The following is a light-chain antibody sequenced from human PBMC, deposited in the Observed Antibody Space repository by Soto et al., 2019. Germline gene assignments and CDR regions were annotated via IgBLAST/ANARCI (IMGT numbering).Light chain of an antibody. CDR2: DVS. V-gene: IGLV2-14*01. CDR3: SSYTSSSTWVV. CDR1: SSDVGGYNY. J-gene: IGLJ2*01. Sequence: QSALTQPASVSGSPGQSITISCTGTSSDVGGYNYVSWYQQHRGKAPKLMIYDVSNRPSGVSNRFSGAKSGNTASLTIYGLQADDEDDYYCSSYTSSSTWVVFGGGTKLTVL.